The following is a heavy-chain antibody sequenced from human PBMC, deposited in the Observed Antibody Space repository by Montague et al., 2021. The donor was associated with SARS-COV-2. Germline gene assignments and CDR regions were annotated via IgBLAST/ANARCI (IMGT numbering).Heavy chain of an antibody. V-gene: IGHV3-7*01. Sequence: SLRLSCAASGFTFSSYWMSWVRQAPGKGLEWVANIKQDGSEKYYVDSVKGRFTISRDNAKNSLYLQMNSLRAEDTAVYYCARDSYGSGTYYYYYGMDVWGQETTVTVSS. CDR2: IKQDGSEK. D-gene: IGHD3-10*01. CDR1: GFTFSSYW. CDR3: ARDSYGSGTYYYYYGMDV. J-gene: IGHJ6*02.